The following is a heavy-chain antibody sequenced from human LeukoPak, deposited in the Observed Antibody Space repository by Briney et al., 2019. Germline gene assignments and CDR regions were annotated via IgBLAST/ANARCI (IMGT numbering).Heavy chain of an antibody. V-gene: IGHV4-61*01. CDR1: GGSVSSGSYY. J-gene: IGHJ1*01. D-gene: IGHD3-10*01. CDR2: IYYSGST. Sequence: SETLSLTCTVSGGSVSSGSYYWSWIRQPPGKGLEWIGYIYYSGSTNYNPSLKSRVTISVDTSKNQFSLKLSSVTAADTAVYYCASLWGYYGSEYFHHWGQGTLVTVSS. CDR3: ASLWGYYGSEYFHH.